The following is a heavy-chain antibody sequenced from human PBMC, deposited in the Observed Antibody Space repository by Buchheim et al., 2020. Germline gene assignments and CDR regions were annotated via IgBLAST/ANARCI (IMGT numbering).Heavy chain of an antibody. Sequence: QVQLQQWGAGLLKPSETLSLTCAVYGGSFSGYYWSWIRQPPGKGLEWIGEINHSGSTNYNPSLKSRVTISVDTSKNQFSLQLSSVTAADTAVYYCARGFDSSGYYSGLHFDYWGQGTL. D-gene: IGHD3-22*01. CDR2: INHSGST. V-gene: IGHV4-34*01. CDR3: ARGFDSSGYYSGLHFDY. CDR1: GGSFSGYY. J-gene: IGHJ4*02.